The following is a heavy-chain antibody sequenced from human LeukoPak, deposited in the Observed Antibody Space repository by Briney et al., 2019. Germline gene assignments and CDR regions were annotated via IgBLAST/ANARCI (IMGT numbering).Heavy chain of an antibody. CDR2: ISSSSSTI. D-gene: IGHD3-22*01. CDR1: GFTFSSYS. J-gene: IGHJ4*02. Sequence: GGSLRLSCAASGFTFSSYSMNWVRQAPGKGLEWVSYISSSSSTIYYADSVKGRFTISRDNAKNSLYLQMNSLRAEDTAVYYCASSYDSSGYYTSFDYWGQGTLVTVSS. V-gene: IGHV3-48*01. CDR3: ASSYDSSGYYTSFDY.